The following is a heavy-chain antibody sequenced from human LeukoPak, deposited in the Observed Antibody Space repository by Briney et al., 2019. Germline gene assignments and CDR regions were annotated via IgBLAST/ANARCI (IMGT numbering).Heavy chain of an antibody. J-gene: IGHJ3*02. CDR2: IYYSGST. CDR1: GGSISSYY. Sequence: SETLSLTCTVSGGSISSYYWSWIRQPPGKGLEWIGYIYYSGSTNYNPSLKSRVTISVDTSKNQFSLKLSSVTSADTAVYYCAGLATRSFGYSYGWDAFDIWGQGTMVTVSS. D-gene: IGHD5-18*01. CDR3: AGLATRSFGYSYGWDAFDI. V-gene: IGHV4-59*01.